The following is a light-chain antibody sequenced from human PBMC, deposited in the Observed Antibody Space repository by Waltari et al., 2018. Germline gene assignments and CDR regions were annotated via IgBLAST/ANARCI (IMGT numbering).Light chain of an antibody. Sequence: DIQMTQSPSSLSASVGDRVTITCRASQGISNDLGWYQQKPGTDPKRLIYAASSLQGGGPSRFGGSGSGTEFTIAISSLQPEDFATYSCLQHNSYPRTFGKGTKVEIK. CDR1: QGISND. CDR3: LQHNSYPRT. CDR2: AAS. V-gene: IGKV1-17*01. J-gene: IGKJ1*01.